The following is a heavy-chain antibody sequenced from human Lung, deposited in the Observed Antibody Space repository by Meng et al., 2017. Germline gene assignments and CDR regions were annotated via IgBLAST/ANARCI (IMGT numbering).Heavy chain of an antibody. CDR1: GGSFSDYY. V-gene: IGHV4-34*01. Sequence: QVQRHQWGAGLLNPPETLSLTCVVSGGSFSDYYWSWIRQPPGKGLEWIGEINHSGSTNYNPSLASRATISVDTSQNNLSLKLSSVTAADSAVYYCARGPTTMAHDFDYWGQGTLVTVSS. D-gene: IGHD4-11*01. J-gene: IGHJ4*02. CDR3: ARGPTTMAHDFDY. CDR2: INHSGST.